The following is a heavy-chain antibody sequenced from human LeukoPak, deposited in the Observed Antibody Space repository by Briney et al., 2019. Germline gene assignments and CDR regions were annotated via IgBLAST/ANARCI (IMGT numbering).Heavy chain of an antibody. CDR3: TRLSAHDAFDI. V-gene: IGHV1-2*06. CDR2: INPNSGDT. CDR1: GYTFTDYY. Sequence: ASVKVSCKASGYTFTDYYIHWVRQAPGQGLEWMGRINPNSGDTIHAQKFQGRVTMTRDTSISTAYMGMSRLRSDDTALYYCTRLSAHDAFDIWGQGTMVTASS. J-gene: IGHJ3*02.